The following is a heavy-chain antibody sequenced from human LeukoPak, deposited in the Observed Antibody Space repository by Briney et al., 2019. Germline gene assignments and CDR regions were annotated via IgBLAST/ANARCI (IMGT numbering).Heavy chain of an antibody. Sequence: GISGSGGTTYYADSVKGRFTISRDNSKNTLYLQMSSLRAEDTAVYYCARASATEVGATSSWGQGTLVTVSS. D-gene: IGHD1-26*01. CDR2: ISGSGGTT. V-gene: IGHV3-23*01. CDR3: ARASATEVGATSS. J-gene: IGHJ4*02.